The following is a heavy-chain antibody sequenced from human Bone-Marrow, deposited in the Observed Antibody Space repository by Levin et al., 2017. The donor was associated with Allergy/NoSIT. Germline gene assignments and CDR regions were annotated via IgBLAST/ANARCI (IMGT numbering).Heavy chain of an antibody. V-gene: IGHV5-51*01. J-gene: IGHJ5*02. CDR2: IYPGDSDT. CDR1: GYSFTSYW. CDR3: ARHGFGIAARPSWFDP. Sequence: ASVKVSCKGSGYSFTSYWIGWVRQMPGKGLEWMGIIYPGDSDTRYSPSFQGQVTISADKSISTAYLQWSSLKASDTAMYYCARHGFGIAARPSWFDPWGQGTLVTVSS. D-gene: IGHD6-6*01.